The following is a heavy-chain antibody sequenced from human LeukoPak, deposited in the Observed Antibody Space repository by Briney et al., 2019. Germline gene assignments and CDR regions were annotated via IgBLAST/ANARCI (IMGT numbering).Heavy chain of an antibody. Sequence: SETLSLTCTVSGGSISSYYWSWIRQPPGKGLEWIGYIYYSGSTNYNPSLKSRVTISVDTSKNQFSLKLSPVTAADTAVYYCARGASVGATHFDYWGQGTLVTVSS. CDR3: ARGASVGATHFDY. CDR1: GGSISSYY. V-gene: IGHV4-59*01. J-gene: IGHJ4*02. D-gene: IGHD1-26*01. CDR2: IYYSGST.